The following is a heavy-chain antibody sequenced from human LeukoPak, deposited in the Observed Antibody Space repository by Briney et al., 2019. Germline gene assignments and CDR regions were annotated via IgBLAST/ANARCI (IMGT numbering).Heavy chain of an antibody. CDR3: ARAGWDDYSNYGIDY. CDR2: ISSSSSYI. J-gene: IGHJ4*02. V-gene: IGHV3-21*01. D-gene: IGHD4-11*01. CDR1: GFTFSSYS. Sequence: GGSLRLSCAASGFTFSSYSMNWVRQAPGKGLEWVSSISSSSSYIYYADSVKGRLTISRDNAKNSLYLQMNSLRAEDTAVYYCARAGWDDYSNYGIDYWGQGTLVTVSS.